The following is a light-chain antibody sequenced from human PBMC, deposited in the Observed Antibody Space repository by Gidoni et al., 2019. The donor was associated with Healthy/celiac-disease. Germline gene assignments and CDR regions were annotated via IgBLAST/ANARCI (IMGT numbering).Light chain of an antibody. CDR2: DAS. V-gene: IGKV1-5*01. CDR3: QHYNSYPWT. CDR1: QSISSW. Sequence: DIEMTQSPSTLSASGGDRVTITCRASQSISSWFAWYQQKPGKAPKLLIYDASSLEGGVPSRFSGSCSRTVFTLTISLLQPDDLASYYCQHYNSYPWTFGQGTKVEIK. J-gene: IGKJ1*01.